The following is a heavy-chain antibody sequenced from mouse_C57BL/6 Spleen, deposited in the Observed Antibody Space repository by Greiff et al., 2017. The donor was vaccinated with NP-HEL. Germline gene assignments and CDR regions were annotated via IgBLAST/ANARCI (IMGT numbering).Heavy chain of an antibody. CDR3: ARNPGYSNYLYAMDY. CDR2: IHPNSGST. J-gene: IGHJ4*01. CDR1: GYTFTSYW. V-gene: IGHV1-64*01. D-gene: IGHD2-5*01. Sequence: VQLQQPGAELVKPGASVKLSCKASGYTFTSYWMHWVKQRPGQGLEWIGMIHPNSGSTNYNEKFKSKATLTVDKSSSTAYMQLSSLTSEDSAVYYCARNPGYSNYLYAMDYWGQGTSVTVSS.